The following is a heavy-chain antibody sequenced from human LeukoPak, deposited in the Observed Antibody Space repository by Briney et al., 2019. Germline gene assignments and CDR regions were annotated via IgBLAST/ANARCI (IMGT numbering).Heavy chain of an antibody. Sequence: GASVKVSCKASGYTFTSYYMHWVRQAPGQGLEWMGIINPSGGSTSYAQKFQGRVTMTRDMSTSTVYMELSSLRSEDTAVYYCARCSSSWYGFDYWGQGTLVTVSS. V-gene: IGHV1-46*01. J-gene: IGHJ4*02. CDR2: INPSGGST. D-gene: IGHD6-13*01. CDR3: ARCSSSWYGFDY. CDR1: GYTFTSYY.